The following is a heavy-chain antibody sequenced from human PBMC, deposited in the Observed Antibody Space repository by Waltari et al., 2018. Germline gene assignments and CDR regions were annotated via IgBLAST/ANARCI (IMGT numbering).Heavy chain of an antibody. CDR2: INHSGST. CDR3: ARGVKCSGGSCYSTLRWFDP. D-gene: IGHD2-15*01. CDR1: GGSFSGYY. V-gene: IGHV4-34*01. J-gene: IGHJ5*02. Sequence: QVQLQQWGAGLLKPSETLSLTCAVYGGSFSGYYWSWIRQPPGKGREWIGEINHSGSTNYNPSLKSRVTISVDTSKNQFSLKLSSVTAADTAVYYCARGVKCSGGSCYSTLRWFDPWGQGTLVTVSS.